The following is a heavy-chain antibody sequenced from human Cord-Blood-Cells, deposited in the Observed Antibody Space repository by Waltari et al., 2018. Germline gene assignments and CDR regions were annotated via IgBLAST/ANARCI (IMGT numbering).Heavy chain of an antibody. CDR1: GFTFSSYW. CDR3: ASNYPYDAFDI. Sequence: EVQLVESGGGLVQPGGSLRLSCAASGFTFSSYWMSWVRQAPGKGREWVANIKQDGSEKYYVDSVKGRFTISRDNAKNSLYLQMNSLRAEDTAVYYCASNYPYDAFDIWGQGTMVTVSS. V-gene: IGHV3-7*01. J-gene: IGHJ3*02. D-gene: IGHD4-4*01. CDR2: IKQDGSEK.